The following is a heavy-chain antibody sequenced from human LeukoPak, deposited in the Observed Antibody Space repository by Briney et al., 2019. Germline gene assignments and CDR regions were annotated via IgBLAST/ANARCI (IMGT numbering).Heavy chain of an antibody. CDR2: IWFDGSVK. CDR3: AKDTAIQFLEPAF. D-gene: IGHD3-3*01. J-gene: IGHJ4*02. V-gene: IGHV3-33*06. Sequence: GGSLRVSCAASGFTFNTHGMHWVRQAPGKGLEWLAAIWFDGSVKHYSDAVKGRFTISRDNSLNTLYLQMNSLRVEDTALYYCAKDTAIQFLEPAFWGQGTLVTVSS. CDR1: GFTFNTHG.